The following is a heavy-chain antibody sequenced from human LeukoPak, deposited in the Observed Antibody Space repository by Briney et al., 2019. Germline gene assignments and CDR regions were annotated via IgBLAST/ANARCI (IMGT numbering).Heavy chain of an antibody. Sequence: GGSLRLSCAASGFTFSSYGMHWVRQAPGKGLEWVAFIRYDGSNKYYADSVKGRFTISRDNSKNTLYLQMNSLRAEDTAVYYCAKTPRDHYDFWSGYYTTESIDWGQGTLATVSS. CDR1: GFTFSSYG. D-gene: IGHD3-3*01. CDR3: AKTPRDHYDFWSGYYTTESID. V-gene: IGHV3-30*02. CDR2: IRYDGSNK. J-gene: IGHJ4*02.